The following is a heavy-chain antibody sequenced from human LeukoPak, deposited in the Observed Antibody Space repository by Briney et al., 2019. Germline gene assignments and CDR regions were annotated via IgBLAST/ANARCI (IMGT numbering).Heavy chain of an antibody. CDR1: GGSFSGYH. CDR2: VNHSGST. J-gene: IGHJ2*01. CDR3: AREGLGSGRGGDFDL. Sequence: SETLSLTCAVYGGSFSGYHWTWIRQPPGKGLEWIGEVNHSGSTNYNPSFKSRVTISVGTSKNQFSLKLSSVTAADTAVYYCAREGLGSGRGGDFDLWGRGTLVTVSS. D-gene: IGHD2-15*01. V-gene: IGHV4-34*01.